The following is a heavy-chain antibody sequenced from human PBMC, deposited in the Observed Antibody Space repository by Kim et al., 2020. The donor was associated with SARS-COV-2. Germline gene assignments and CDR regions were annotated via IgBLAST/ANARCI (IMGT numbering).Heavy chain of an antibody. Sequence: VKGRFTISRDNSKNTLYLQMNSLRAEDTAVYYCARDKLYYYGSGSSSFDYWGQGTLVTVSS. D-gene: IGHD3-10*01. J-gene: IGHJ4*02. V-gene: IGHV3-30*01. CDR3: ARDKLYYYGSGSSSFDY.